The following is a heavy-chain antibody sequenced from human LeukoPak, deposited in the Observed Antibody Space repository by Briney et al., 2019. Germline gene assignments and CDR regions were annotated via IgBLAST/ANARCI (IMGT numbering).Heavy chain of an antibody. CDR2: IIPIFGTA. J-gene: IGHJ5*02. CDR1: GGTFSSYA. CDR3: ARDTCSSTSCYVRWFDP. D-gene: IGHD2-2*01. V-gene: IGHV1-69*13. Sequence: SVKVSCKASGGTFSSYAISWVRQAPGQGLEWMGGIIPIFGTANYAQKFQGRVTITADESTSTAYMELSSLRSEDTAVYYCARDTCSSTSCYVRWFDPWGQGTLVTVSS.